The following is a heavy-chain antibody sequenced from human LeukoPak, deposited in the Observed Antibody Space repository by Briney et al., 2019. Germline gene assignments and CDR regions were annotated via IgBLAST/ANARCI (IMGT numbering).Heavy chain of an antibody. D-gene: IGHD3-22*01. CDR3: AKGPRPGSSGYPNLDH. Sequence: GGSLRLSCAASGFTVSSKYMNWVRQAPGKGLEWVSLIYSGSNTNYADSVKGRFTISRDSSKNTLYLQMNSLRVEDTAVYYCAKGPRPGSSGYPNLDHWGQGTLVTVSS. CDR2: IYSGSNT. CDR1: GFTVSSKY. J-gene: IGHJ4*02. V-gene: IGHV3-53*01.